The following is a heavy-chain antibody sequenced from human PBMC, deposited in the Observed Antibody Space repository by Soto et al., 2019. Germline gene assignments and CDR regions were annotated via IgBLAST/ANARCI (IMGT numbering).Heavy chain of an antibody. CDR2: INGGSGNT. Sequence: ASVKVSCKSSGFTFTSYAIHWLRQAPGQRPQWMGWINGGSGNTRYSQDFQGRVTFTRDTFATTAYLELSSLRSEDTAVYYCARVPPWGNSAGDYYIQHYDSWGQGTPVTVSS. D-gene: IGHD3-10*01. CDR1: GFTFTSYA. CDR3: ARVPPWGNSAGDYYIQHYDS. V-gene: IGHV1-3*01. J-gene: IGHJ4*02.